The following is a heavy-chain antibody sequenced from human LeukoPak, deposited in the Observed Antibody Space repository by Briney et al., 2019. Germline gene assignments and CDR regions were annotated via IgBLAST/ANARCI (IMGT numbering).Heavy chain of an antibody. CDR1: GGSISSGDYY. CDR2: THYSGIT. V-gene: IGHV4-30-4*08. Sequence: PSETLSLTCTVSGGSISSGDYYWSWIRQPPGKGLEWIGHTHYSGITYYSPSLKSRVTISVDTSKNQFSLKLSSVTAADTAVYYCARVVVVAATNFDYWGQGTLVTVSS. D-gene: IGHD2-15*01. CDR3: ARVVVVAATNFDY. J-gene: IGHJ4*02.